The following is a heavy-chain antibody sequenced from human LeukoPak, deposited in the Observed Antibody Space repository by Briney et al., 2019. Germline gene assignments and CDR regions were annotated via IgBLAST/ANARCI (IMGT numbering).Heavy chain of an antibody. CDR2: ISYDGSNK. CDR1: GFTFSSYA. J-gene: IGHJ6*04. D-gene: IGHD2-2*01. Sequence: GGSLRLSCAASGFTFSSYAMHWVRQAPGKGLEWVAVISYDGSNKYYADSVKGRFTISRDNSKNTLYLQMNSLRAEDTAVYYCASLPACSYYGMDVWGKGTTVTVSS. CDR3: ASLPACSYYGMDV. V-gene: IGHV3-30*04.